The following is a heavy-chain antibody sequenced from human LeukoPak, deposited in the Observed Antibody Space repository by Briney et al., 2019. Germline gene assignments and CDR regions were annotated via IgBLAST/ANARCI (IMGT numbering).Heavy chain of an antibody. V-gene: IGHV1-58*02. D-gene: IGHD4-17*01. CDR2: IVVGSGNT. CDR1: GFTFTSSA. J-gene: IGHJ4*02. Sequence: GTSVKVSCKASGFTFTSSAMQWVRQARGQRLEWIGWIVVGSGNTNYAQKFQERVTITRDMSTSTAYMELSSLRSEDTAVYYCAASRDMAAALDYGDYVSELADFDYWGQGTLVTVSS. CDR3: AASRDMAAALDYGDYVSELADFDY.